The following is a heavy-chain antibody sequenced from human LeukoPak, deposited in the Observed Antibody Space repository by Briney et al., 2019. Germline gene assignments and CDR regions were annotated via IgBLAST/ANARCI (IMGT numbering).Heavy chain of an antibody. CDR2: ISYDGGNK. CDR3: AREHSGYIYYYYMDV. V-gene: IGHV3-30-3*01. Sequence: PGGSLRLSCAASGFTFSTYAIHWVRQAPGKGLEWMAVISYDGGNKYYADSVKGRFTISRDNSKNTLYLQMNSLRAEDTAVYYCAREHSGYIYYYYMDVWGKGTTVTVSS. D-gene: IGHD5-12*01. J-gene: IGHJ6*03. CDR1: GFTFSTYA.